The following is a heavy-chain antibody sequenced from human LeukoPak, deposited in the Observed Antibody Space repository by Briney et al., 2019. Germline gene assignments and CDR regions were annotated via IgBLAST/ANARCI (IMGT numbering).Heavy chain of an antibody. CDR3: SRGGTITAERPAMDV. V-gene: IGHV1-2*02. CDR2: INPTSGET. Sequence: ASVKVSCKASGYTFSNYYIHWVRQAPGQGFEWLAWINPTSGETKSAPKFQGRVTLTWDTSVSTAYMALSRLRFDDTAVYYCSRGGTITAERPAMDVWGRGTTVTVSS. D-gene: IGHD5-12*01. J-gene: IGHJ6*03. CDR1: GYTFSNYY.